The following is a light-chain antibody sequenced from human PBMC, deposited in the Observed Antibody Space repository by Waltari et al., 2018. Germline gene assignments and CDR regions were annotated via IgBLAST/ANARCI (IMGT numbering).Light chain of an antibody. J-gene: IGLJ3*02. CDR2: YAN. Sequence: SYELTQPPSVSVSPGQTARITCSGDALPIKYAYWFQQKPGQAPFLVMFYANDRPAGIPERFSGSNSRNTATLTINWVEAGDEADYHCQVWDDFIDSGVFGGGTRLSVL. CDR3: QVWDDFIDSGV. V-gene: IGLV3-21*02. CDR1: ALPIK.